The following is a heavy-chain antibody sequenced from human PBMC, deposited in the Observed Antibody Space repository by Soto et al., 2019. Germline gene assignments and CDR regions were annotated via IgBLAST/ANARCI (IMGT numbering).Heavy chain of an antibody. CDR2: IYYSGST. J-gene: IGHJ6*03. CDR3: ARRLMTSRTPGYYYYYMDV. V-gene: IGHV4-39*01. D-gene: IGHD2-8*01. Sequence: SETLSLTCTVSGGSISSSSYYWGWIRQPPGKGLEWIGSIYYSGSTYYNPSLKSRVTISVDTSKNQFSLKLSSVTAADTAVYYCARRLMTSRTPGYYYYYMDVWGKGTTVTVSS. CDR1: GGSISSSSYY.